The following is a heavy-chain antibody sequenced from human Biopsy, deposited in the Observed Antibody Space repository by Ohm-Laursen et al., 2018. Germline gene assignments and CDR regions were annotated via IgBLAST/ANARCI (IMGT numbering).Heavy chain of an antibody. Sequence: SDTLSLTCTVSGDSIKNDAWSWIRQFPGKGLEWLGYMLHSGHSDYNPYLERRLTLSIDASKNQISLNLSSVTAADTAIYYCARHFESTAIFDYWGQGALITVSS. J-gene: IGHJ4*02. D-gene: IGHD5/OR15-5a*01. CDR1: GDSIKNDA. CDR3: ARHFESTAIFDY. CDR2: MLHSGHS. V-gene: IGHV4-59*08.